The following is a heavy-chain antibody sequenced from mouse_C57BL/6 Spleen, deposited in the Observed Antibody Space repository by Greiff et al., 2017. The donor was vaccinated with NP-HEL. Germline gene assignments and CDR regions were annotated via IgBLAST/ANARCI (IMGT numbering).Heavy chain of an antibody. Sequence: EVKVVESGEGLVKPGGSLKLSCAASGFTFSSYAMSWVRQTPEKRLEWVAYISSGGDYIYYADTVKGRFTISRDKARNTLYLQMSSLKSEDTAMYYCTRDYYGSSYDAMDYWGQGTSVTVSS. CDR2: ISSGGDYI. CDR1: GFTFSSYA. D-gene: IGHD1-1*01. CDR3: TRDYYGSSYDAMDY. V-gene: IGHV5-9-1*02. J-gene: IGHJ4*01.